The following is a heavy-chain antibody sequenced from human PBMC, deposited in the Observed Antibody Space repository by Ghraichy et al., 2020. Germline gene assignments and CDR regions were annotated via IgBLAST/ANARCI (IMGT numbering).Heavy chain of an antibody. V-gene: IGHV5-51*01. J-gene: IGHJ2*01. CDR1: GYSFTSYW. D-gene: IGHD6-19*01. CDR2: IYPGDSDT. CDR3: ARHVTRQWLVSQGGHWYFDL. Sequence: GESLNISCKGSGYSFTSYWIGWVRQMPGKGLEWMGIIYPGDSDTRYSPSFQGQVTISADKSISTAYLQWSSLKASDTAMYYCARHVTRQWLVSQGGHWYFDLWGRGTLVTVSS.